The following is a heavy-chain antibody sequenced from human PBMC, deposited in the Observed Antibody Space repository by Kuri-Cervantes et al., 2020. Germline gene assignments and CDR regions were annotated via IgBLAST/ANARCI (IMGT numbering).Heavy chain of an antibody. CDR3: ARVQRGSGWYYFDY. J-gene: IGHJ4*02. CDR2: INHGGST. V-gene: IGHV4-34*01. Sequence: ESLKISCAASGFTFSSYAMSWVRQAPGKGLEWIGEINHGGSTNYNPSLKSRVTISVDTSKNQFSLKLSSVTAADTAVYYCARVQRGSGWYYFDYWGQGTLVTVSS. CDR1: GFTFSSYA. D-gene: IGHD6-19*01.